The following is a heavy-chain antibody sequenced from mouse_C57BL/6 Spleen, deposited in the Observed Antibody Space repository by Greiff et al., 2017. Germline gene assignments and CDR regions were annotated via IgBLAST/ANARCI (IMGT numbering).Heavy chain of an antibody. D-gene: IGHD2-3*01. CDR1: GYAFSSSW. CDR2: IYPGDGDT. J-gene: IGHJ2*01. V-gene: IGHV1-82*01. Sequence: QVQLKESGPELVKPGASVKISCKASGYAFSSSWMNWVKQRPGKGLEWIGRIYPGDGDTNYNGKFKGKATLTADKSSSTAYMQLSSLTSEDSAVYFCARSQGDGYYFDYWGQGTTLTVSS. CDR3: ARSQGDGYYFDY.